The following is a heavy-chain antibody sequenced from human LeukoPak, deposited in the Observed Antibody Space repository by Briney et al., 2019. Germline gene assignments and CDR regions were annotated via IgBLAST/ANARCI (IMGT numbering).Heavy chain of an antibody. D-gene: IGHD3-22*01. CDR1: GFTFTNYA. Sequence: GGSLRLSCAASGFTFTNYAISWVRQAPGKGLEWVSSIKGSGVSTYYADSVKGRFTISRDNSKNTLYLQMNSLRVEDTALYYCVKGFLGDGSGYYRFDDWGQGTPFT. J-gene: IGHJ4*02. V-gene: IGHV3-23*01. CDR2: IKGSGVST. CDR3: VKGFLGDGSGYYRFDD.